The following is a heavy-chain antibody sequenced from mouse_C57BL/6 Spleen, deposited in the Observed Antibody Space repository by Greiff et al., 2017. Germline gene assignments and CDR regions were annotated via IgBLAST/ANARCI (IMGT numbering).Heavy chain of an antibody. J-gene: IGHJ4*01. CDR2: INPNNGGT. CDR3: ARDGSSPLYAMDD. CDR1: GYTFTDYY. V-gene: IGHV1-26*01. D-gene: IGHD1-1*01. Sequence: VQLQQSGPELVKPGASVKISCKASGYTFTDYYMNWVKQSHGKSLEWIGDINPNNGGTSYNQKFKGKATLTVDKSSSTAYMELRSLTSEDSAVYYCARDGSSPLYAMDDWGQGTSVTVSS.